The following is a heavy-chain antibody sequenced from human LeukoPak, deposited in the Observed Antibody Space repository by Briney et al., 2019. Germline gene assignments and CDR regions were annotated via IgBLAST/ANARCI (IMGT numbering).Heavy chain of an antibody. CDR1: GGSISSYY. CDR2: IYYSGST. J-gene: IGHJ4*02. V-gene: IGHV4-59*01. CDR3: ASGILIDFWSGYSSGFDY. Sequence: SEALSLTCTVSGGSISSYYWSWIRQPPGKGLEWIGYIYYSGSTNYNPSLKSRVTISVDTSKNQFSLKLSSVTAADTAVYYCASGILIDFWSGYSSGFDYWGQGTLVTVSS. D-gene: IGHD3-3*01.